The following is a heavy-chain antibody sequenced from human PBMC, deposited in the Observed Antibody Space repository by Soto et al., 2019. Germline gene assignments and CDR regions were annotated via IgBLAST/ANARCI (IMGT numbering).Heavy chain of an antibody. CDR1: GYTFTNYG. D-gene: IGHD3-10*01. Sequence: QVQLMQSGAEVKKPGASVKVSCKASGYTFTNYGISWVRQAPGQGLEWMGWISPYKGNTYYAQNLQGRVTMTTDTSTYTAYMELRRLRSDDTAVYFCARDLYGSGSYYTDYWGQGTLVTVSS. CDR3: ARDLYGSGSYYTDY. CDR2: ISPYKGNT. V-gene: IGHV1-18*01. J-gene: IGHJ4*02.